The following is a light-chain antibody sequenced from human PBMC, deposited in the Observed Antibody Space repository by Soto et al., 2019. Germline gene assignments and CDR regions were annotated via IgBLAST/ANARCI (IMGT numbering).Light chain of an antibody. CDR2: EGT. J-gene: IGLJ2*01. V-gene: IGLV2-23*01. Sequence: QSVLTQPASVSGSPGQSITISCTGTTSDVGSYNLVSWYQQHPGKVPKLMIYEGTQRPSGVSNRFSGSKSGNTASLTISGLQAEDEADYYCCSYAGSSTPVVFGGGTKLTVL. CDR1: TSDVGSYNL. CDR3: CSYAGSSTPVV.